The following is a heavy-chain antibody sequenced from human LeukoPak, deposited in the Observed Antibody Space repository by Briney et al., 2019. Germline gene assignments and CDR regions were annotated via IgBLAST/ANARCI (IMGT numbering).Heavy chain of an antibody. J-gene: IGHJ4*02. D-gene: IGHD3-10*01. V-gene: IGHV1-24*01. Sequence: ASVKVSCKVSGYTLTELSMHWVRQAPGKGLEWMGGFGPEDGETIYAQKFQGRVTMTEDTSTDTAYMELSSLRSEDTAVYYCATASDYYGSGSYSNWGQGTLVTVSS. CDR1: GYTLTELS. CDR2: FGPEDGET. CDR3: ATASDYYGSGSYSN.